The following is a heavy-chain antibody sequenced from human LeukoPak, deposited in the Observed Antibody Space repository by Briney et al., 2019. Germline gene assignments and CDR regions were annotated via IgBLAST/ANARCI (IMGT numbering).Heavy chain of an antibody. CDR1: VYSLSDYH. Sequence: ASVKVSCKASVYSLSDYHLHWVRQAPGQGLEWMGDINPRNGATKYAQKFQGRVTMTRDTSVSTVYMDLSGLTPDDTAVYYCARDPQYTFGYPTYDCWGQGTLVTVSS. V-gene: IGHV1-2*02. D-gene: IGHD2-2*03. J-gene: IGHJ4*02. CDR2: INPRNGAT. CDR3: ARDPQYTFGYPTYDC.